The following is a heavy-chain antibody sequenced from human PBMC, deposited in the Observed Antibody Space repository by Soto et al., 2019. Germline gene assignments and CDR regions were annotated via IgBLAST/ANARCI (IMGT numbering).Heavy chain of an antibody. V-gene: IGHV4-34*01. D-gene: IGHD3-10*01. Sequence: QVQLQQWGAGLLKPSETLSLTCAVYGGSFSGYYWSWIRQPPGKGLEWIGEINHCGSTNYNPSLKSRVTISVDTSKNQFSLKLSSVTAADTAVYYCASQHMVRGVIQPLGYWGQGTLVTVSS. CDR1: GGSFSGYY. J-gene: IGHJ4*02. CDR3: ASQHMVRGVIQPLGY. CDR2: INHCGST.